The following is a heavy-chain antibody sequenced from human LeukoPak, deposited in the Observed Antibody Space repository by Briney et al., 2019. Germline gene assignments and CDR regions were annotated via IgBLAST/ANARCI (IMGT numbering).Heavy chain of an antibody. CDR2: INPNSGAT. V-gene: IGHV1-2*02. CDR1: GYTFTDYY. Sequence: VASVKVSCKASGYTFTDYYIHWVRQAPGQGPEWMGWINPNSGATKYAQKFQGRVILTRDTSITTAYMDVGRLTSDDTAVYYCAREGDVVADVNWFDPWGQGTLVTVSS. J-gene: IGHJ5*02. D-gene: IGHD2-2*01. CDR3: AREGDVVADVNWFDP.